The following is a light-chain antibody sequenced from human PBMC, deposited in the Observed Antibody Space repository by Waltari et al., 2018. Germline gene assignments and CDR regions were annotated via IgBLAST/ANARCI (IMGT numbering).Light chain of an antibody. CDR3: SSYSSSSTLL. J-gene: IGLJ2*01. CDR1: STDVGCFPN. Sequence: QSALTQPASVSGSSGQSHTLPRTGTSTDVGCFPNVYWHQQHPGKAPTLMIYDVTKRPSGVSNRFSGSKSGNTASLTISGLQAEDEADYYCSSYSSSSTLLFGGGTKLTVL. V-gene: IGLV2-14*03. CDR2: DVT.